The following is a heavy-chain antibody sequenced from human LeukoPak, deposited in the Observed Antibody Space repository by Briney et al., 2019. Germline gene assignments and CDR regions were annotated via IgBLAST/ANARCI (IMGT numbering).Heavy chain of an antibody. Sequence: PGGSLRLSCAASGFTFSSYGMHWVRQAPGKGLEWVAVISYDGSNKYYADSVKGRFTISRDNSKNTVYLQMNSLRDEDTALYYCAKDPYYYGSGSRHRFDYWGQGTLVTVSS. V-gene: IGHV3-30*18. J-gene: IGHJ4*02. CDR2: ISYDGSNK. CDR1: GFTFSSYG. D-gene: IGHD3-10*01. CDR3: AKDPYYYGSGSRHRFDY.